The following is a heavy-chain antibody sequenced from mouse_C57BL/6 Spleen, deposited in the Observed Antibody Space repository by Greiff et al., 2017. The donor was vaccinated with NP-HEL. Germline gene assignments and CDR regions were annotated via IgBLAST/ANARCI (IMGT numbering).Heavy chain of an antibody. CDR2: IDPETGGT. D-gene: IGHD2-3*01. Sequence: VQRVESGAELVRPGASVTLSCKASGYTFTDYEMHWVKQTPVHGLEWIGAIDPETGGTAYNQKFKGKAILTADKSSSTAYMELRSLTSEDSAVYYCTRYDGYYPWFAYWGQGTLVTVSA. V-gene: IGHV1-15*01. J-gene: IGHJ3*01. CDR1: GYTFTDYE. CDR3: TRYDGYYPWFAY.